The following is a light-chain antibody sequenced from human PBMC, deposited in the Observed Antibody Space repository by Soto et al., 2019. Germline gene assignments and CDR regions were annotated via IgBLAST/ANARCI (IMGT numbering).Light chain of an antibody. CDR1: QSVLSSSNNRNY. Sequence: DIVMTQSPDSLAVSLGERATINCKSSQSVLSSSNNRNYLAWYQQKPGQPPTLLIYWASTRESGVPDRFSGSGSGTDFTITISSLQAEDVAVYYCQHYYSTPFTFGPGTKVDIK. V-gene: IGKV4-1*01. J-gene: IGKJ3*01. CDR3: QHYYSTPFT. CDR2: WAS.